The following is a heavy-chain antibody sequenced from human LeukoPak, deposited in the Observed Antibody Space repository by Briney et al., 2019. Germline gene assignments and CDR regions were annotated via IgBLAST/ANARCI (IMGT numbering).Heavy chain of an antibody. CDR3: ARDDSSSSQAFDI. D-gene: IGHD6-6*01. CDR2: MNPNSGNT. CDR1: GYTFTSYD. J-gene: IGHJ3*02. V-gene: IGHV1-8*01. Sequence: ASVKVSCKASGYTFTSYDINWVRQATGQGLEWMGWMNPNSGNTGYAQKFQGRVTITTDESTSTAYMELSSLRSEDTAVYYCARDDSSSSQAFDIWGQGTIVTVSS.